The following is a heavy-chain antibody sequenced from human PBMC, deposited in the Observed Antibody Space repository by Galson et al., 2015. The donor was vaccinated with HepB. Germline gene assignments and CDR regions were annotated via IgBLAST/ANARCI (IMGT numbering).Heavy chain of an antibody. CDR1: GFTFSNAW. J-gene: IGHJ4*02. CDR3: TTAQSYDSSGYYSLPFDY. CDR2: IKSKTDGGTT. D-gene: IGHD3-22*01. Sequence: SLRLSCAASGFTFSNAWMSWVRQAPGKGLEWVGRIKSKTDGGTTDYAAPVKGRFTISRDDSKNTLYLQMNSLKTEDTAVYYCTTAQSYDSSGYYSLPFDYWGQGTLVTVSS. V-gene: IGHV3-15*01.